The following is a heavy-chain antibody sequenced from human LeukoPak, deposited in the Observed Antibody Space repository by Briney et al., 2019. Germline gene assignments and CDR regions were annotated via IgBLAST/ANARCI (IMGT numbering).Heavy chain of an antibody. V-gene: IGHV3-48*03. CDR1: GFTFNDYE. D-gene: IGHD3-10*01. CDR3: ARDGETAAPWALDL. Sequence: QPGGSLRLPCAASGFTFNDYEMNWVRQAPGKGLEWVAYISQSGSTRRFTDSVKGRFTISRDNAKNSLYLQLTSLRVEDMGIYYCARDGETAAPWALDLWGQGTMVTVSS. J-gene: IGHJ3*01. CDR2: ISQSGSTR.